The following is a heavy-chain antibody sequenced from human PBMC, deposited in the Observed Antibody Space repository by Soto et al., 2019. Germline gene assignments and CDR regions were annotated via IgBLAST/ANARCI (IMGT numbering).Heavy chain of an antibody. J-gene: IGHJ5*02. Sequence: QVQLVQSGAEVKKPGASVKVSCKASGYTFTSYGISWVRQAPGQGLEWMGWISAYNGNTNYAQKLQGRVTMTSDTSTSTAYMELRSLRSDDTAVYYCARDGEYDYVWGSHNWFDPWGQGTLVTVSS. V-gene: IGHV1-18*01. CDR2: ISAYNGNT. CDR3: ARDGEYDYVWGSHNWFDP. D-gene: IGHD3-16*01. CDR1: GYTFTSYG.